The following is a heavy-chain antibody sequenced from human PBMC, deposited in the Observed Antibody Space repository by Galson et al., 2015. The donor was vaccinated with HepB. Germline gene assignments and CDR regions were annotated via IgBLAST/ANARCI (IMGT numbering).Heavy chain of an antibody. Sequence: ETLSLTCSVSGGSVDNYYWGWIRQSPGKGLEWSGYNSYRGRSDYNPSLKSRVTILMDTSRNQFSLRLSSVTASDTAVYYCVRGGFLDPFDIWGRGTVVTVSS. CDR3: VRGGFLDPFDI. CDR2: NSYRGRS. CDR1: GGSVDNYY. D-gene: IGHD3-16*01. J-gene: IGHJ3*02. V-gene: IGHV4-59*02.